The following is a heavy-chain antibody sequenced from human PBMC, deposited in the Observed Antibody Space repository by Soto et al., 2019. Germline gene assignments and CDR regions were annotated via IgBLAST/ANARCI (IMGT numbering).Heavy chain of an antibody. Sequence: LRLSCVGSGFTFSAAAIHWVRQAPGQGLEWVGRIRSKTNNYVTAFSASVEGRFTLSRDDSRNTTYLDMQSLRVEDTAVYFCTASPYWGQGTLVTVSS. J-gene: IGHJ4*02. CDR2: IRSKTNNYVT. V-gene: IGHV3-73*01. CDR3: TASPY. CDR1: GFTFSAAA.